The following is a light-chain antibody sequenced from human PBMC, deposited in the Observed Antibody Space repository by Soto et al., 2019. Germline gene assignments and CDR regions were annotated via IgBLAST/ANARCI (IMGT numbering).Light chain of an antibody. V-gene: IGLV2-14*01. Sequence: QSALTQPASVSGSPGQSITISCTGTRRDVGGYNYVYWHQQHPGKAPKLMIYDVTNRPSGVSDRFSGSKSGNTASLTISWLQAEDEADYYCSSYTSSSTYVFGAGTKVTVL. CDR2: DVT. CDR1: RRDVGGYNY. CDR3: SSYTSSSTYV. J-gene: IGLJ1*01.